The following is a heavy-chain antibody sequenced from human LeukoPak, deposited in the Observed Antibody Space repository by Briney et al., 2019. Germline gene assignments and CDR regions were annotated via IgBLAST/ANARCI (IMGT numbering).Heavy chain of an antibody. D-gene: IGHD3-22*01. CDR1: GGSISSGSYY. V-gene: IGHV4-61*02. Sequence: NASETLSLTCTVSGGSISSGSYYWSWIRQPAGKGLEWIGRIYTSGSTNYNPSLKSRVTISVDTSKNQFSLKPSSVTAADTAVYYCARAVDYYDSSGYYSHWGQGTLVTVSS. CDR3: ARAVDYYDSSGYYSH. CDR2: IYTSGST. J-gene: IGHJ4*02.